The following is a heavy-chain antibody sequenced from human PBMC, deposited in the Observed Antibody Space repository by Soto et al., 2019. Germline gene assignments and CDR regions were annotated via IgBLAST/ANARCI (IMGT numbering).Heavy chain of an antibody. J-gene: IGHJ4*02. CDR1: GFTFSSYA. CDR3: AKDLGYSGYDLRGSFDY. CDR2: ISGSGGST. D-gene: IGHD5-12*01. V-gene: IGHV3-23*01. Sequence: RRLSCAASGFTFSSYAMSWVRQAPGKGLEWVSAISGSGGSTYYADSVKGRFTISRDNSKNTLYLQMNSLRAEDTAVYYCAKDLGYSGYDLRGSFDYWGQGTLVTVSS.